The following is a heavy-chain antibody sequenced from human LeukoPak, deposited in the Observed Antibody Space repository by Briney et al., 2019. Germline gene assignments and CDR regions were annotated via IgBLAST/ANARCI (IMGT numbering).Heavy chain of an antibody. CDR1: GFTFNSYW. D-gene: IGHD3-16*02. Sequence: PGGSLRLSCAASGFTFNSYWMTWVRQAPGKGLEWVANIKEDGSEKYYVDSLKGRFTISRDNAKNSLYLQMNSLRAEDTAVYYCARDYDYVWGSYRYYYSDYWGQGTLVTVSS. J-gene: IGHJ4*02. V-gene: IGHV3-7*04. CDR3: ARDYDYVWGSYRYYYSDY. CDR2: IKEDGSEK.